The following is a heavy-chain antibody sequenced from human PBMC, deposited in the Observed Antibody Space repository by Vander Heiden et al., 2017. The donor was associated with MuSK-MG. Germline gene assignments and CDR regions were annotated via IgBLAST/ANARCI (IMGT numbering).Heavy chain of an antibody. CDR1: GVTFSSYS. CDR3: ARSLAVAGTYYYMDV. D-gene: IGHD6-19*01. J-gene: IGHJ6*03. CDR2: ISSSSSYI. Sequence: EVQLVESGGGLVKPGGSLRLSCAASGVTFSSYSMNWVRQAPGKGLEWVSSISSSSSYIYYADSVKGRFTISRDNAKNSLYLQMNSLRAEDTAVYYCARSLAVAGTYYYMDVWGKGTTVTVSS. V-gene: IGHV3-21*01.